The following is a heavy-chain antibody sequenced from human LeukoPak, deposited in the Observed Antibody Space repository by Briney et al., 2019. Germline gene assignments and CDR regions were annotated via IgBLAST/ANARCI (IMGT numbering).Heavy chain of an antibody. Sequence: GGSLRLSCAASGFAFSNYWMHWVRQAPGKGLAWVSRVDIDGSTTTYADSVKGRFTISRDNAKNTLYLQMNSLRIEDTAVYYCAKAETTVTTLGDYWGQGTLVTVSS. CDR2: VDIDGSTT. J-gene: IGHJ4*02. CDR3: AKAETTVTTLGDY. V-gene: IGHV3-74*01. D-gene: IGHD4-11*01. CDR1: GFAFSNYW.